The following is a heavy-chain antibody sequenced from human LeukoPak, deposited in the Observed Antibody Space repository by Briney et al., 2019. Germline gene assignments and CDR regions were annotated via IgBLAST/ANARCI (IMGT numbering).Heavy chain of an antibody. Sequence: ASVKVSCKASGYTFTDYYMHWVRQAPGQGLEWMGWINANRGGTNYAQKFQGRVTMTRDTSISTAYMELSRLRSDDTAVYYCARIYCNSTSCYYFDYWGQGTLVTVPS. V-gene: IGHV1-2*02. CDR2: INANRGGT. CDR1: GYTFTDYY. J-gene: IGHJ4*02. D-gene: IGHD2-2*01. CDR3: ARIYCNSTSCYYFDY.